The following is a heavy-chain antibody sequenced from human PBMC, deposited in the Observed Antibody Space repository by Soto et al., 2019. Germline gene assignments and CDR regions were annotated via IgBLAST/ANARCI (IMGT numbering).Heavy chain of an antibody. CDR3: ARHRGYHYYGMDV. Sequence: GGSLRLSCVASGFTFNDFAMHWVRQAPGKGLEWVSGIPWNSGTLDYADSVRGRFSISRDNAKNSLYLQMNSLRVEDTALYYCARHRGYHYYGMDVWGQGTTVTVS. J-gene: IGHJ6*02. CDR2: IPWNSGTL. V-gene: IGHV3-9*01. CDR1: GFTFNDFA.